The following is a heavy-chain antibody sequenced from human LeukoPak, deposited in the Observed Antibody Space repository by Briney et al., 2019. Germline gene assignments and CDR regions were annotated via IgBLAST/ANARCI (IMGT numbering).Heavy chain of an antibody. CDR3: VGVGGSSSWYTFDN. CDR1: GFTFSSYG. D-gene: IGHD6-13*01. V-gene: IGHV3-48*01. J-gene: IGHJ4*02. CDR2: IWTSSSGI. Sequence: PGGSLRLSCAASGFTFSSYGMHWVRQAPGKGLEWVSHIWTSSSGIDYADSVKGRFTISRDNVKNSLYLQMNSLRAGDTAVYYCVGVGGSSSWYTFDNWGQGTLVTVSS.